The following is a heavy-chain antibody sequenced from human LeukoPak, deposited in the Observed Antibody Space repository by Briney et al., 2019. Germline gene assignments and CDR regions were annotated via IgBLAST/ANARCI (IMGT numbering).Heavy chain of an antibody. D-gene: IGHD1-26*01. J-gene: IGHJ4*02. Sequence: GASVKVSCKASGYTFTGYYMHWVRQAPGQGLEWMGRINPNSGGTNYARKFQGRVTMTRDTSIRKAYMELSRLGSDDTAVYYCARERVVGALSSALDYWGQGTLVTVSS. CDR1: GYTFTGYY. CDR2: INPNSGGT. CDR3: ARERVVGALSSALDY. V-gene: IGHV1-2*06.